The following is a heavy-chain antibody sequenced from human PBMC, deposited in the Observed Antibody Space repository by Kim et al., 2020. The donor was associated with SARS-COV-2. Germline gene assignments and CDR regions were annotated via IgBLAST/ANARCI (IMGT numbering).Heavy chain of an antibody. J-gene: IGHJ4*02. D-gene: IGHD3-10*01. Sequence: VKGRFTISSENSKNTLYLQMNSLRAEDTAVYYCAKGTYYYGSGSYYPDYWGQGTLVTVSS. V-gene: IGHV3-23*01. CDR3: AKGTYYYGSGSYYPDY.